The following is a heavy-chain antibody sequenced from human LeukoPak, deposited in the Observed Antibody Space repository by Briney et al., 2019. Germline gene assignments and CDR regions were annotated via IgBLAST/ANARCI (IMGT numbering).Heavy chain of an antibody. V-gene: IGHV3-30*02. CDR1: EFTFSSYG. D-gene: IGHD3-10*01. CDR2: IQNGGSTK. CDR3: ARAEWEMVRAQYYFDY. J-gene: IGHJ4*02. Sequence: GGSLRLSCAASEFTFSSYGMHWVRQAPGKGPEWVAFIQNGGSTKNFADFVKGRFTISRDNSKNTLYLQMNSLRAEDTAVYYCARAEWEMVRAQYYFDYWGQGTLVTVSS.